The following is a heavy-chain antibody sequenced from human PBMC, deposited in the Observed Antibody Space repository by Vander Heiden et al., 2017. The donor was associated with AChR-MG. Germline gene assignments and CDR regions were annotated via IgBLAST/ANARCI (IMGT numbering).Heavy chain of an antibody. CDR3: ASGEDTAIT. J-gene: IGHJ5*02. CDR2: INHSGST. D-gene: IGHD5-18*01. CDR1: GGSFSGYY. Sequence: QVQLQQWGAGLLKPSETLSLPCAVYGGSFSGYYWSWIRQPPGKGLEWIGEINHSGSTNYNPSLKSRVTISVDTSKNQFSLKLSSVTAADTAVYYCASGEDTAITWGQGTLVTVSS. V-gene: IGHV4-34*01.